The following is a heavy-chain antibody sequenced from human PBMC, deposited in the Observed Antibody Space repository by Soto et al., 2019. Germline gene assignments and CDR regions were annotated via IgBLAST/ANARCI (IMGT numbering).Heavy chain of an antibody. D-gene: IGHD2-2*01. J-gene: IGHJ3*02. V-gene: IGHV1-3*01. CDR2: INAGNGNT. CDR3: ATDLRYCSSTSCYLDDFDM. CDR1: GYTFTSYA. Sequence: QVQLVQSGAEVKKPGASVKVCCKASGYTFTSYAMHWVRQAPGQRLEWMGWINAGNGNTKYSQKFQGRVTITRDTSASTPYMQLSSLRSEDTAVYYCATDLRYCSSTSCYLDDFDMWGQGTMVPVSS.